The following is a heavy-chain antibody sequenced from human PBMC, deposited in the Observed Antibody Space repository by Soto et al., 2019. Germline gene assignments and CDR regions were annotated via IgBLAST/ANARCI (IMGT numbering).Heavy chain of an antibody. J-gene: IGHJ4*02. Sequence: EMQLVESGGGLVQPGGSLGFSCAASGFTFNNYALYWVRQATGKGLEWVSTIGRAGDTYYSDSVKGRFTISRDVAENSLYLQMNSLKAGDTAVYYCARNGGGLDCWGQGTLVTVSS. CDR1: GFTFNNYA. CDR3: ARNGGGLDC. D-gene: IGHD2-15*01. V-gene: IGHV3-13*01. CDR2: IGRAGDT.